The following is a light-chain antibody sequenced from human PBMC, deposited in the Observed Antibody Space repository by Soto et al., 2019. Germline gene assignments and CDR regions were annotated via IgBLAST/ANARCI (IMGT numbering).Light chain of an antibody. CDR3: RQYGSSPSYT. CDR2: GAS. J-gene: IGKJ2*01. Sequence: EIVLTQSPGTLSLSPGERATPSCRASQSVSSSSYLAWYQQKPGQAPRLLIYGASSRATGIPDRFSGSGSATDFTLTISRLEPEDFAVYYCRQYGSSPSYTFGQGTKLEIK. V-gene: IGKV3-20*01. CDR1: QSVSSSSY.